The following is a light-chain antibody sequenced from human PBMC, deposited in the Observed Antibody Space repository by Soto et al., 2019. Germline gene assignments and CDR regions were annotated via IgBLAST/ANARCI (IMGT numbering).Light chain of an antibody. CDR3: QQYNNWPLT. J-gene: IGKJ4*01. CDR1: QSVSSL. CDR2: GAS. V-gene: IGKV3-15*01. Sequence: EVVMTQSPATRSVSPGERATLSCRASQSVSSLLAWYQQKPGQAPRLLIYGASTRATGIPDRFSASGSGTEFALTISSLQSGDFAVYYCQQYNNWPLTFGGGTKVEIK.